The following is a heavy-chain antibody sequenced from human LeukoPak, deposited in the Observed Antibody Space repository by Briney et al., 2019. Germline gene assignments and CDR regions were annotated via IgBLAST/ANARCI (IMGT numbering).Heavy chain of an antibody. D-gene: IGHD3-10*01. CDR1: GFTFSSYG. CDR3: AKDERWFGERIDY. J-gene: IGHJ4*02. CDR2: ISYDGSNK. V-gene: IGHV3-30*18. Sequence: GSLRLSCAASGFTFSSYGMHWVRQAPGKGLEWVAVISYDGSNKYYADSVKGRFTISRDNSKNTLYLQMNSLRAEDTAVYYCAKDERWFGERIDYWGQGTLVTVSS.